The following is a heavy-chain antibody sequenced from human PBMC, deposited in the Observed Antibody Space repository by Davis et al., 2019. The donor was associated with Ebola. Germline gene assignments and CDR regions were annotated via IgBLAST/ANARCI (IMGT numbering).Heavy chain of an antibody. V-gene: IGHV3-53*01. CDR1: GFTVSDYF. J-gene: IGHJ4*02. Sequence: PGGSLRLSCAASGFTVSDYFMTWVRRLPGKGLEWVSVLYSGGHTDYADSVRGRFTISRDTSKNTLYLQLDRLRADDTAIYYCGRAKGAAAALVDFWGQGTQVTVSS. CDR3: GRAKGAAAALVDF. CDR2: LYSGGHT. D-gene: IGHD6-13*01.